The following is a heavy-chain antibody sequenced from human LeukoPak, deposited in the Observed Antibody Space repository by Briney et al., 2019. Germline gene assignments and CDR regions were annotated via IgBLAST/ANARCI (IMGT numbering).Heavy chain of an antibody. Sequence: GGTLRLSCAASGFTFSSYGMSWVRQAPGKGLEWVSAISGSGGSTYYADSVKGRFTISRDNSKNTLYLQMNSLRAEDTAVYYCAKEKYYDSSGLDYWGQGTLVTVSS. D-gene: IGHD3-22*01. CDR2: ISGSGGST. CDR1: GFTFSSYG. V-gene: IGHV3-23*01. J-gene: IGHJ4*02. CDR3: AKEKYYDSSGLDY.